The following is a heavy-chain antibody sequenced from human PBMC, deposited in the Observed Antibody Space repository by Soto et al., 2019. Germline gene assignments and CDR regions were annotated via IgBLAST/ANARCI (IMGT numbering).Heavy chain of an antibody. J-gene: IGHJ5*02. CDR3: ARPYSIGSYGEPEGGWFDP. V-gene: IGHV1-3*01. D-gene: IGHD6-19*01. CDR1: GYTFTSYA. Sequence: QVQLVQSGAEVKKPGASVKVSCKASGYTFTSYAMNWVRQAPGQRLEWMGWINAGNGNTKYSQKFQGRVTITRDTSASTAYMELSSLRSEDTAVYYCARPYSIGSYGEPEGGWFDPWGQGTLVTVSS. CDR2: INAGNGNT.